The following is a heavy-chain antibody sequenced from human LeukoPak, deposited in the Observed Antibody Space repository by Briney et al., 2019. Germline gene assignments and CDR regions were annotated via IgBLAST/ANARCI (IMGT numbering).Heavy chain of an antibody. D-gene: IGHD6-13*01. CDR1: GFTFSRHD. V-gene: IGHV3-30*18. CDR3: AKGVSSSWSNDAFDI. J-gene: IGHJ3*02. Sequence: GGSLRLSCVASGFTFSRHDMNWVRQAPGKGLEWVAVISYDGSNKYYADSVKGRFTISRDNSKNTLYLQMNSLRTEDTAVYYCAKGVSSSWSNDAFDIWGQGTMVTVPS. CDR2: ISYDGSNK.